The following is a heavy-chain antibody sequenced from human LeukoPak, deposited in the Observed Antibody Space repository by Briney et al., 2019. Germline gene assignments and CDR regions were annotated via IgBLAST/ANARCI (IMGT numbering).Heavy chain of an antibody. J-gene: IGHJ6*03. CDR1: GFNFSSYS. CDR3: AKDSSGYYTRWYYYYYMDV. CDR2: ISSSSSFR. Sequence: GGSLRLSCAASGFNFSSYSMNWVRQAPGKGLEWVSSISSSSSFRYYADSVKGRFTISRDNAKNSLYLQMNSLRAEDTAVYYCAKDSSGYYTRWYYYYYMDVWGKGTTVTVSS. D-gene: IGHD3-22*01. V-gene: IGHV3-21*01.